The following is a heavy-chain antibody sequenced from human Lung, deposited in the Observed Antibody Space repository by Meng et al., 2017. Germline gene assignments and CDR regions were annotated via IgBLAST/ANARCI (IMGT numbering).Heavy chain of an antibody. CDR3: ARGPTTMAHDFDY. CDR2: INHSEST. V-gene: IGHV4-34*01. CDR1: GGSFSDYY. J-gene: IGHJ4*02. D-gene: IGHD4-11*01. Sequence: VEAQEWGAGLVKPSGTRSRTCVVAGGSFSDYYWSWIRHPPGKGLEWIGEINHSESTNYNPSLESRATITVDTSQNNLSLKLSSVTAADSAVYYCARGPTTMAHDFDYWGQGTLVTVSS.